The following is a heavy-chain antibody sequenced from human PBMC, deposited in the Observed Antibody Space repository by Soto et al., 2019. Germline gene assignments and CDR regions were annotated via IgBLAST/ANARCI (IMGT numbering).Heavy chain of an antibody. CDR2: INSGGSVS. CDR1: GFTFSNDW. D-gene: IGHD2-15*01. V-gene: IGHV3-74*01. CDR3: ARGDCVSGPCYSLAGSFYSYMDV. Sequence: EVQLVESGGGLVQPGGSLRLSCAASGFTFSNDWMYWVRQAPGKGLVWVSRINSGGSVSSYADSVKGRLTISRDNIKNSLYLQMDSLRAEDTAVYYCARGDCVSGPCYSLAGSFYSYMDVWGKGTTVTVFS. J-gene: IGHJ6*03.